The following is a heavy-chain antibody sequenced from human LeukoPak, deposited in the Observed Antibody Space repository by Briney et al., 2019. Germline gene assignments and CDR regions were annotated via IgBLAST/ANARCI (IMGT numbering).Heavy chain of an antibody. CDR1: GGSFSGYS. D-gene: IGHD5-12*01. CDR3: ARQTNSGYDWRFDS. J-gene: IGHJ4*02. V-gene: IGHV4-34*01. Sequence: PSETLSLTCAVYGGSFSGYSWSWIRQPPGKGLEWIGEINHSGSANCNPSLKSRVTMSVDTSKSQFSLRLSSVTAADTALYYCARQTNSGYDWRFDSWGQGTLVTVSS. CDR2: INHSGSA.